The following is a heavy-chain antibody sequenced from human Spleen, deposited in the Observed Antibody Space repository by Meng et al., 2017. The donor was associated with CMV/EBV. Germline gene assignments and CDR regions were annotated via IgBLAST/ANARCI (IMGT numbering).Heavy chain of an antibody. V-gene: IGHV3-66*02. CDR2: IYSGGST. D-gene: IGHD3-10*01. J-gene: IGHJ6*02. CDR3: ARQEWFDYGMDV. CDR1: GFTVSTNY. Sequence: GESLKISCAASGFTVSTNYINWVRQAPGKGLEWVSVIYSGGSTYYADSVKGRFTFSRDNSKNTLSLQMNSLRPEDTAVYYCARQEWFDYGMDVWGQGTTVTVSS.